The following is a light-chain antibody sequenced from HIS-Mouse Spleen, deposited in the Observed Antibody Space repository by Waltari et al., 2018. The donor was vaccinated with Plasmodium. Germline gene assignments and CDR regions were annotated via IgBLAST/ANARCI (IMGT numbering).Light chain of an antibody. CDR2: DVS. V-gene: IGLV2-11*01. Sequence: QSALTQPRSVSGSPGQSVTIPCTGTSSDVGGYNYVSCYQQHPGKAPKLMIYDVSKRPSGVPDRFSGSKSGNTASLTISGLQAEDEADYYCCSYAGSYTWVFGGGTKLTVL. CDR3: CSYAGSYTWV. J-gene: IGLJ3*02. CDR1: SSDVGGYNY.